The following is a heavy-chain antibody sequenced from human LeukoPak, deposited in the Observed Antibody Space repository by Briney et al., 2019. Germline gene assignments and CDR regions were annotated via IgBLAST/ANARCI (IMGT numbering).Heavy chain of an antibody. CDR2: IYYSGNT. J-gene: IGHJ3*02. V-gene: IGHV4-34*01. D-gene: IGHD3-10*01. CDR3: ARLTAMVRGVQYAFDI. Sequence: PSETLSLTCAVYGGSFSGYYWGCIRQPPGKGLEWIGHIYYSGNTYNNPSLKSRVTISVDTSKNQFSLKLSSVTAADTAVYYCARLTAMVRGVQYAFDIWGQGTMVTVSS. CDR1: GGSFSGYY.